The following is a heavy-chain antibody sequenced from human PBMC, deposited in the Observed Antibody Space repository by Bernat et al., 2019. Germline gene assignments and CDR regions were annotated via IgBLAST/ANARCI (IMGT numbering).Heavy chain of an antibody. J-gene: IGHJ4*02. CDR3: AKDYYDRSGYYYEFPLYFDY. D-gene: IGHD3-22*01. V-gene: IGHV3-33*06. Sequence: QVQLVESGGGVVQSGRSLRLSCAASGFTFSSYGMHWVRQAPGKGLEWVAVIWYDGSNKYYADSVKGRFTISRDNSKNTLYLQMNSLRAEDTAVYYCAKDYYDRSGYYYEFPLYFDYWGQGTLVTVSS. CDR2: IWYDGSNK. CDR1: GFTFSSYG.